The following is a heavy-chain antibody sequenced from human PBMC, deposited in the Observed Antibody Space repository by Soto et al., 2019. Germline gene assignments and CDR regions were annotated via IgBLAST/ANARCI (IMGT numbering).Heavy chain of an antibody. D-gene: IGHD3-3*01. V-gene: IGHV1-18*01. CDR1: GYTFTSYG. CDR2: ISAYNGNT. J-gene: IGHJ4*02. Sequence: ASVKVSCKASGYTFTSYGISWVRQAPGQGLEWMGWISAYNGNTNYAQKLQGRVTMTTDTSTSTAHMELRSLRSDDTAVYYCAQGDFWSGYYFWGQGTLVTVSS. CDR3: AQGDFWSGYYF.